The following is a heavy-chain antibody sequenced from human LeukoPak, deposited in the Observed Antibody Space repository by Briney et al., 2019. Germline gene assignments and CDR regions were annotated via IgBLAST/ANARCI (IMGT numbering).Heavy chain of an antibody. CDR2: IKEDGSEK. CDR3: ARDRDMTHGDPGAFDI. CDR1: GFTFNRDW. V-gene: IGHV3-7*01. D-gene: IGHD4-17*01. J-gene: IGHJ3*02. Sequence: PGGSLRLSCTASGFTFNRDWTAWVRQAPGKGLEWVANIKEDGSEKNYVDSVKGRFTISRDNAENSVYLQMNDLRAEDTGVYYCARDRDMTHGDPGAFDIWGQGTMVTVSS.